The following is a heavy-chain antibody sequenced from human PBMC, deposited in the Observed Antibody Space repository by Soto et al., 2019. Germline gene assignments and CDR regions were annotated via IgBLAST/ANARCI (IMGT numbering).Heavy chain of an antibody. V-gene: IGHV4-34*01. CDR2: INHSGST. J-gene: IGHJ4*02. CDR3: AKHVVMYYFDY. Sequence: SETLSLTCAVYGGSFSGYYWTWIRQPPGTGLEWIGEINHSGSTNYNSSLKSRVTISLDTSKNQFSLKLSSVTAADTAVYYCAKHVVMYYFDYWGQGTLVTVSS. CDR1: GGSFSGYY. D-gene: IGHD3-22*01.